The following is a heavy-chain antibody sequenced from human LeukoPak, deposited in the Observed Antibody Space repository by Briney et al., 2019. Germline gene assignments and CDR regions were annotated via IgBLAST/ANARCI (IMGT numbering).Heavy chain of an antibody. CDR3: ARETYGGDAFDI. CDR1: GYTFTSYG. J-gene: IGHJ3*02. Sequence: ASVKVSCKASGYTFTSYGISWVRQAPGQGLEGMGWINPNSGGTNYAQKFQGRVTMTRDTSISTAYMELSRLRSDDTAVYYCARETYGGDAFDIWGQGTMVTVSS. V-gene: IGHV1-2*02. D-gene: IGHD4-23*01. CDR2: INPNSGGT.